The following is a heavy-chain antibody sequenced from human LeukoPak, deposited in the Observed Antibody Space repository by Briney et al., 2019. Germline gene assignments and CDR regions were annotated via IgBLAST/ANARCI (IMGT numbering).Heavy chain of an antibody. J-gene: IGHJ4*02. CDR1: GFTFSNSW. V-gene: IGHV3-74*01. CDR3: VRGPFDY. CDR2: INSDGSTT. Sequence: GGSLRLSCAASGFTFSNSWMHWVRQAPGKGLMWVSRINSDGSTTSYADSVKGRFTISRDNAKNTLYLQMNSLRAEDTAVYYCVRGPFDYWGQGTLATVSS.